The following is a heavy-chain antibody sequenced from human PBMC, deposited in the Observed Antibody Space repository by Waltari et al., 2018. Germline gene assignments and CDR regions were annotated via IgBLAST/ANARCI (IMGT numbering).Heavy chain of an antibody. D-gene: IGHD2-2*01. J-gene: IGHJ5*02. Sequence: QVQLVQSGAEVKKPGASVKVSCKASGYTFTDYFMHWARQAPGQGPEWMGWINLNSGGTKYAQNFQGRVTMTRDTSISTLYMELSSLRSDDTAVYYCGRGIPLRYCTSTSCNPNWFDPWGQGTLVTVSS. CDR2: INLNSGGT. CDR1: GYTFTDYF. V-gene: IGHV1-2*02. CDR3: GRGIPLRYCTSTSCNPNWFDP.